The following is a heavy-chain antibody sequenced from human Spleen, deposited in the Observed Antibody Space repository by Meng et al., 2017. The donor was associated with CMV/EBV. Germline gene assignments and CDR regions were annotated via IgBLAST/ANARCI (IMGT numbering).Heavy chain of an antibody. D-gene: IGHD5-12*01. CDR1: SLCFF. Sequence: SLCFFWGCFPHPPGGGLEWIGSMFKSGTASYNSSLKSRVTMSIDTSTNQFSLKLTSVTAADTAEYYCAREHATTITAEGLGSFRVDPWGQGALVTVSS. V-gene: IGHV4-39*07. CDR3: AREHATTITAEGLGSFRVDP. CDR2: MFKSGTA. J-gene: IGHJ5*02.